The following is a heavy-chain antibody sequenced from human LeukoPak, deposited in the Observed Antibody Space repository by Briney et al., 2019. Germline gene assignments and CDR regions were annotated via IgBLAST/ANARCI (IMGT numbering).Heavy chain of an antibody. D-gene: IGHD5-18*01. Sequence: GGSLRLSCAASGFTFSTYSMNWVRQAPGKGLEWVSYISSSSSNIYYADSVKGRFTISRDNATNSLYLLMNSLRAEDTAVYYCASLISRGGYSYGPTHDYWGQGTLVTVSS. CDR3: ASLISRGGYSYGPTHDY. J-gene: IGHJ4*02. CDR2: ISSSSSNI. CDR1: GFTFSTYS. V-gene: IGHV3-48*01.